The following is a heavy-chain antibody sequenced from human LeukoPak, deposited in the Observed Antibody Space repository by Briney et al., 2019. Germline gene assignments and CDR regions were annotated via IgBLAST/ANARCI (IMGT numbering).Heavy chain of an antibody. V-gene: IGHV4-59*01. CDR2: IYYSGST. Sequence: PSETPSLTCTVSGDSISSYYWSWIRQPPGKGLEWIGYIYYSGSTNYNPSLKSRVTISVDTSKNQFSLKLSSVTAADTAVYYCARAVTDYGDLYHFDYWGQGTLVTVSS. CDR3: ARAVTDYGDLYHFDY. D-gene: IGHD4-17*01. CDR1: GDSISSYY. J-gene: IGHJ4*02.